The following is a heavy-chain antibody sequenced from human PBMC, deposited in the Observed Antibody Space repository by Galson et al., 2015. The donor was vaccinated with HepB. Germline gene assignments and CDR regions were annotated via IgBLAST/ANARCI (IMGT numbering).Heavy chain of an antibody. CDR1: GYSFTSYW. J-gene: IGHJ4*02. D-gene: IGHD3-22*01. Sequence: QSGAEVKKPGESLKISCQGSGYSFTSYWIAWVRQMPGKGLEWMGIIYPADSDVKYSPSFEGQVTISVDNSIRTAYLQWSSLKASDTATYYYARRYFPSSGSSFPYYFDYWGQGTFVTVSS. V-gene: IGHV5-51*01. CDR2: IYPADSDV. CDR3: ARRYFPSSGSSFPYYFDY.